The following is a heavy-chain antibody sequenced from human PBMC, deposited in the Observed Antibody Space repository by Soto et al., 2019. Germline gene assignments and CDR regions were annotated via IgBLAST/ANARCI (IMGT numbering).Heavy chain of an antibody. J-gene: IGHJ3*02. CDR1: GGSISSGGYS. CDR2: IFYSGST. V-gene: IGHV4-31*03. D-gene: IGHD6-13*01. CDR3: ARDVSPGTSSLYFDAFDI. Sequence: SETLSLTCTVSGGSISSGGYSWSWIRRHPGKGLEWIGHIFYSGSTYYNPSLNSRVTISVDTSKNQFSLKLSSVTTADTALYYCARDVSPGTSSLYFDAFDIWGQGTMVTVSS.